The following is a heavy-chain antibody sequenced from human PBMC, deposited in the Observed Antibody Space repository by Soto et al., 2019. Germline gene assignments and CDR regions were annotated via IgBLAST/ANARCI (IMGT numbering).Heavy chain of an antibody. CDR3: ARLSKAPPPGYSSGWYGSGYYGMDV. J-gene: IGHJ6*02. Sequence: PSETLSLTCTVSGGSISSSSYYWGWIRQPPGKGLEWIGSIYYSGSTYYNPSLKSRVTISVDTSKNQFSLKLSSVTAADTAVYYCARLSKAPPPGYSSGWYGSGYYGMDVWGQGTTVTVSS. V-gene: IGHV4-39*01. D-gene: IGHD6-19*01. CDR2: IYYSGST. CDR1: GGSISSSSYY.